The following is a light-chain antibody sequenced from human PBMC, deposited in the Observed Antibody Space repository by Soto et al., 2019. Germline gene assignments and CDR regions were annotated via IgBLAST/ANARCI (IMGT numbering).Light chain of an antibody. CDR1: SSNIGSNT. CDR2: SNN. J-gene: IGLJ2*01. Sequence: QSVLTQPPSASGTPGQRVIISCSGSSSNIGSNTVNWYQQLPGTAPKLLIYSNNQRPSGVPDRFSGSKSGTSASLAISGLQSEDEADYYCAAWDDSLNGVVFGDGTKLTVL. CDR3: AAWDDSLNGVV. V-gene: IGLV1-44*01.